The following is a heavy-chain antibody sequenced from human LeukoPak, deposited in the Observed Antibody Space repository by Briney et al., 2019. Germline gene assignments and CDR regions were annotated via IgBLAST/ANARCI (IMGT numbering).Heavy chain of an antibody. CDR2: IYTSGNT. V-gene: IGHV4-4*09. D-gene: IGHD3-22*01. CDR1: GGAISGYY. Sequence: SETLSLTCTVSGGAISGYYWSWIRQPPGKGLECIGYIYTSGNTNYNPSLNSRVTISVYTSKNQFSLKLSSVTAADTAVYYCARLDISGHLEYWGQGTLLTVSS. J-gene: IGHJ4*02. CDR3: ARLDISGHLEY.